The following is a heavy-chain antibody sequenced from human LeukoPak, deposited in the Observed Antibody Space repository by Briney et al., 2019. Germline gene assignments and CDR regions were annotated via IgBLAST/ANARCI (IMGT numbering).Heavy chain of an antibody. D-gene: IGHD4-17*01. J-gene: IGHJ4*02. Sequence: SETLSLTCAVSGVSFDDYYWAWVRQTPGKGLEWIGEINHSGYTNDSPSLKSRVALSIDTSRKQFSLNLRSVTAADAGFYYRTRMTTGHDYWGQGTLVTVSS. CDR1: GVSFDDYY. V-gene: IGHV4-34*01. CDR2: INHSGYT. CDR3: TRMTTGHDY.